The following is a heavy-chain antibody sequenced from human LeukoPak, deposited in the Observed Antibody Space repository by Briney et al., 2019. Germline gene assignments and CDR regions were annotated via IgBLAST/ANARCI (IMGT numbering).Heavy chain of an antibody. CDR3: ALEINSWGPPGY. Sequence: ASVKVSCKASGYTFTGYYMHWVRQAPGQGLEWMGWINPNSGGTNYAQKFQGRVTMTRDTSISTAYMELSRLRSDDTAVYYCALEINSWGPPGYWGQGTLVTVSS. CDR2: INPNSGGT. D-gene: IGHD4-23*01. CDR1: GYTFTGYY. V-gene: IGHV1-2*02. J-gene: IGHJ4*02.